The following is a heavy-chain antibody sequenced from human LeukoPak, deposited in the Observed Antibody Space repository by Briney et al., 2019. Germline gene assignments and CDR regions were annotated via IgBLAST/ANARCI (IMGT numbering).Heavy chain of an antibody. CDR1: GFTFSSYS. CDR2: ISSSSSSTI. V-gene: IGHV3-48*02. D-gene: IGHD6-19*01. Sequence: GGSLRLSCAASGFTFSSYSMNWVRQAPGKGLEWVSYISSSSSSTIYYADSVKGRFTISRDNAKNSLYLQMNSLRDEDTAVYYCAREGQGLAGGAFDIWGQGTMVTVSS. J-gene: IGHJ3*02. CDR3: AREGQGLAGGAFDI.